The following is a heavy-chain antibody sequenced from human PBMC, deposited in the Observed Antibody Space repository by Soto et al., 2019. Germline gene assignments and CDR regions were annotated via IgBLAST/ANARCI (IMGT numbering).Heavy chain of an antibody. Sequence: GASVKVSCKASGYTFTSYYMHWVRQAPGQGLEWMGIINPSGGSTSYAQKFQGRVTMTRDTSTSTVYMELSSLRSEDTAVYYCARSPPPYDYVWGSYRNRGWFDPWGQGTLVTVSS. CDR3: ARSPPPYDYVWGSYRNRGWFDP. CDR1: GYTFTSYY. V-gene: IGHV1-46*01. D-gene: IGHD3-16*02. CDR2: INPSGGST. J-gene: IGHJ5*02.